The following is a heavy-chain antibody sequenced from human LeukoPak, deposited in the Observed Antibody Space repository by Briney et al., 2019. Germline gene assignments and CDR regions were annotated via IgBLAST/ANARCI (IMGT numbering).Heavy chain of an antibody. J-gene: IGHJ5*02. D-gene: IGHD2-2*01. CDR2: ISYDGTNK. Sequence: GRSLRLSCAASGFTFSSYGIHWVRQAPGKGLEWVAVISYDGTNKYYADSVKGRFTISRDNSKNTQYLQMNSLRAEDTAVYYCAKGPHNIQSGYCSSTSCRGWFDPWGQGTLVTVSS. CDR3: AKGPHNIQSGYCSSTSCRGWFDP. CDR1: GFTFSSYG. V-gene: IGHV3-30*18.